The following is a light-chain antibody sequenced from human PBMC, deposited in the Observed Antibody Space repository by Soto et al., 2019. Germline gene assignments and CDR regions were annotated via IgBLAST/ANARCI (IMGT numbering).Light chain of an antibody. CDR2: GAS. J-gene: IGKJ1*01. CDR3: QQYSSLPPWT. CDR1: QSVISN. Sequence: EIMRTMSPATLSVSQRERATLSCRASQSVISNLAWYQQKPGQAPRLLIYGASARATGIPARFSGSGSGTEFTLTISSLESEDSAVYYCQQYSSLPPWTFGQGTKVDI. V-gene: IGKV3-15*01.